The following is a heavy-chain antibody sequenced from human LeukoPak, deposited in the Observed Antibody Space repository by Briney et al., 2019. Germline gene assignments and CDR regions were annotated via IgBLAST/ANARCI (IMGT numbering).Heavy chain of an antibody. J-gene: IGHJ4*02. CDR1: GFTFSTYW. V-gene: IGHV3-48*04. Sequence: QPGGSLRLSCAASGFTFSTYWMSWVRQAPGKGLEWVSYISGSSSTIYYADSVKGRFTISRDNAKNSLYLQMNSLRAEDTAVYYCARWGLSDSPIDYWGQGTLVTVSS. CDR2: ISGSSSTI. D-gene: IGHD3-16*01. CDR3: ARWGLSDSPIDY.